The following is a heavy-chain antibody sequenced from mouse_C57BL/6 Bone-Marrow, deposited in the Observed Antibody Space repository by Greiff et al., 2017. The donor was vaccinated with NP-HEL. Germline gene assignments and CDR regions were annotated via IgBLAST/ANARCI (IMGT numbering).Heavy chain of an antibody. CDR1: GYTFTSYG. CDR2: IYPRSGNT. V-gene: IGHV1-81*01. Sequence: QVHVKQSGAELARPGASVKLSCKASGYTFTSYGISWVKQRTGQGLEWIGEIYPRSGNTYYNEKFKGKATLTADKSSSTAYMELRSLTSEDSAVYFCARQLWFAYWGQGTLVTVSA. J-gene: IGHJ3*01. CDR3: ARQLWFAY. D-gene: IGHD3-1*01.